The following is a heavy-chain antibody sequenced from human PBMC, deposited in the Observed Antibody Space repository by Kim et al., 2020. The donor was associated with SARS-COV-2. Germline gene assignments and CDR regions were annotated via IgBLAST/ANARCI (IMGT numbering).Heavy chain of an antibody. V-gene: IGHV3-48*03. D-gene: IGHD3-10*01. CDR3: ARNFYYGGKGLVGY. J-gene: IGHJ4*02. CDR1: GFTFSNYE. CDR2: ISSSSSTI. Sequence: GGSLRLSCAASGFTFSNYEMNWVRQAPGKGLEWVSYISSSSSTIYYADSVKGRFTISRDNAKNSLYLQMNSLRAEDTAVYYCARNFYYGGKGLVGYWGQGTLVAVSS.